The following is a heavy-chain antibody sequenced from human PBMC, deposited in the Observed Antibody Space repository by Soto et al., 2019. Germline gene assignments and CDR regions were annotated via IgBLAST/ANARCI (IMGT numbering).Heavy chain of an antibody. J-gene: IGHJ4*02. Sequence: QLQLQESGPGLVKPSETLFLTCTVSGGSISSSSYYWGWIRQPPGKGLEWIGSIYYSGSTYYNPSLKSRVTISVDTSKNQFSLKLSSVTAADTAVYYCARQGYGGNSYFDYWGQGTLVTVSS. CDR1: GGSISSSSYY. CDR3: ARQGYGGNSYFDY. CDR2: IYYSGST. D-gene: IGHD2-21*02. V-gene: IGHV4-39*01.